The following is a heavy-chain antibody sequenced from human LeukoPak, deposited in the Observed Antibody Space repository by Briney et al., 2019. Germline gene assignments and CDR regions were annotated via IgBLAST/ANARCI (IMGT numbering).Heavy chain of an antibody. J-gene: IGHJ4*02. CDR1: GFTFSSYS. Sequence: GGSLSLSCAASGFTFSSYSMNWVRQAPGKGLEWVSSISSSSSYIYYADSVKGRFTISRDNAKNSLYLQMNSLRAEDTAVYYCARDKPDGSGSVDYWGQGTLVTVSS. D-gene: IGHD3-10*01. CDR2: ISSSSSYI. V-gene: IGHV3-21*01. CDR3: ARDKPDGSGSVDY.